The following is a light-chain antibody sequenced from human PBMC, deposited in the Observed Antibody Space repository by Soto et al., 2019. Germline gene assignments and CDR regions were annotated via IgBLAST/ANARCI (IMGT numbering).Light chain of an antibody. CDR2: AAS. CDR1: QGIRND. CDR3: LQDYNYPRT. V-gene: IGKV1-6*01. J-gene: IGKJ1*01. Sequence: AIQMTQSPSSLSASVGDTVTITCRASQGIRNDLGWYQEKPGKAPKLLIYAASSLQAGVPSRFSGSGSGTDFTLTISSLQPEDFATYYCLQDYNYPRTFGQGTKVEIK.